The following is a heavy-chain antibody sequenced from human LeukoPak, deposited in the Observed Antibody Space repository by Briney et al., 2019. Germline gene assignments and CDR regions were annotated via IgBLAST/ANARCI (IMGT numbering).Heavy chain of an antibody. D-gene: IGHD3-22*01. CDR2: MYLSGTT. CDR1: GDSVNSLDL. J-gene: IGHJ4*02. CDR3: AGLVGRYSSGLYYYYFDY. V-gene: IGHV4-4*02. Sequence: SETLSLTCTVSGDSVNSLDLWSWVRQPPGQGLEWIGEMYLSGTTHSNPSVKSRVTISIDKSKNQFFLNLSSVTAADTAVYYCAGLVGRYSSGLYYYYFDYWGQGTLVTVSS.